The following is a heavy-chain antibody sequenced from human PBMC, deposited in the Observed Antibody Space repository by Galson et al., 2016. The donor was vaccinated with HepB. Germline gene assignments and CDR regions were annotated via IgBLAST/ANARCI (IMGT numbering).Heavy chain of an antibody. CDR2: IKQDGSEE. CDR3: SRGQDRTTVTRGGLDV. D-gene: IGHD4-17*01. V-gene: IGHV3-7*01. CDR1: GFAFSRNW. J-gene: IGHJ6*02. Sequence: SLRLSCAAAGFAFSRNWMSWVRQAPGKGLEWVACIKQDGSEERYVASVRGRFAISRDDSKSILYLQMHSLSAEDAAVYYCSRGQDRTTVTRGGLDVWGRGTIVTVSS.